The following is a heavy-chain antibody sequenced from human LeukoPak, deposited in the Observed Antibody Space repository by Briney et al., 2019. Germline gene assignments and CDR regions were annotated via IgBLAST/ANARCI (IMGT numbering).Heavy chain of an antibody. J-gene: IGHJ4*02. V-gene: IGHV4-59*01. Sequence: PSETLSLTCTVSGGSISSYYWSWIRQPPGKGLEWIGYFHYSGTTNYNPSLKSRVTISLDTSKNQFSLKLSSVTAADTAVYYCARAWIPDRQWELLDFDYWGQGTLVTVSS. CDR3: ARAWIPDRQWELLDFDY. CDR2: FHYSGTT. CDR1: GGSISSYY. D-gene: IGHD1-26*01.